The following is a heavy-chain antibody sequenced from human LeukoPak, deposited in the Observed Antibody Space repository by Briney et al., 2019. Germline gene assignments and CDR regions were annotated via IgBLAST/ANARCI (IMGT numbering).Heavy chain of an antibody. Sequence: GGSLRLSCAASGFTFSSYAMSWVRQAPGKGLEWVSAISGSGGSTYYADSVKGRFPISRDNSKNTLYLQMNSLRAEDTAVYYCAKDVSSGYYRPSYFDYWGQGTLVTVSS. CDR3: AKDVSSGYYRPSYFDY. J-gene: IGHJ4*02. D-gene: IGHD3-22*01. V-gene: IGHV3-23*01. CDR2: ISGSGGST. CDR1: GFTFSSYA.